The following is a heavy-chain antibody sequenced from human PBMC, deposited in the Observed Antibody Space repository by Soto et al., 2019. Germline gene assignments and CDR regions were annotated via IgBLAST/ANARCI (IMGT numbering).Heavy chain of an antibody. CDR3: ARAFFYQGSDSRGYSFDAFDF. CDR1: GYTFTSSG. V-gene: IGHV1-18*01. J-gene: IGHJ3*01. CDR2: ISAHTGSS. Sequence: QVQLVQSGAEVKKPGASVKVSCKASGYTFTSSGMSWVRQAPGQGLEWMGWISAHTGSSEYAQRFQGRVTRATARSTRTAYMELRSLRSDDTAVYYCARAFFYQGSDSRGYSFDAFDFWGPGTLVTVSS. D-gene: IGHD3-22*01.